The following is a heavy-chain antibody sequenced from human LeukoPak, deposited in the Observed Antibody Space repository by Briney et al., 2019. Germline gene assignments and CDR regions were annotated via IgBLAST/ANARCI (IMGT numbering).Heavy chain of an antibody. CDR2: FDPEDGET. V-gene: IGHV1-24*01. CDR1: GYTLTELS. CDR3: ATAGRWFGEYPF. J-gene: IGHJ4*02. Sequence: ASVKVSCKVSGYTLTELSMHWVRQAPGKGLEWMGGFDPEDGETIYAQKFQGRVTMTEDTSTDTAYMELSSLRSEDTAVYYCATAGRWFGEYPFWGQGTLVTVSS. D-gene: IGHD3-10*01.